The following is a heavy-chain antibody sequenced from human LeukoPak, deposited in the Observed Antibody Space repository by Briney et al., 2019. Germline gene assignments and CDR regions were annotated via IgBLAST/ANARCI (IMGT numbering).Heavy chain of an antibody. CDR3: ARGFVVVAAFDY. CDR2: IKQDGSEK. CDR1: GFTFSSYW. J-gene: IGHJ4*02. D-gene: IGHD2-15*01. Sequence: PGGSLRLFCAASGFTFSSYWMSWARQAPGKGLEWVANIKQDGSEKYYVDSVKGRFTISRDNAKNSLYLQMNSLRAEDTAVYYCARGFVVVAAFDYCGQGTLVTVSS. V-gene: IGHV3-7*01.